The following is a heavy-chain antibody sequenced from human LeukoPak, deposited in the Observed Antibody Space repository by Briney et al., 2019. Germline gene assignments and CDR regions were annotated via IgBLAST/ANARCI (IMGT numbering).Heavy chain of an antibody. V-gene: IGHV1-3*01. CDR2: INAGNGNT. D-gene: IGHD2-2*01. Sequence: ASVKVSCKASGYTFTSYAMHWVRQAPGQRLEWMGWINAGNGNTKYSQKFQGRVTITRDTSASTAYMGLSSLRSEDTAVYYCARAGYCSSTSCYQPGDFDYWGQGTLVTVSS. J-gene: IGHJ4*02. CDR1: GYTFTSYA. CDR3: ARAGYCSSTSCYQPGDFDY.